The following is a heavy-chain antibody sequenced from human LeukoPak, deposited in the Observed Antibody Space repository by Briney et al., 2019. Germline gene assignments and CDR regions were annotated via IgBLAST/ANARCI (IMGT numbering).Heavy chain of an antibody. CDR2: ISSSGGST. V-gene: IGHV3-23*01. CDR1: GFTFRSYV. D-gene: IGHD3-22*01. Sequence: GGSLRLSCATSGFTFRSYVMSWVRQAPGKGLEWVSGISSSGGSTYYADSVKGRFTISRDNSKNTFYLQMNSLTAEDTAVYYCAKGLEDRHDSSGYYSNWFDPWGQGTLVTVSS. J-gene: IGHJ5*02. CDR3: AKGLEDRHDSSGYYSNWFDP.